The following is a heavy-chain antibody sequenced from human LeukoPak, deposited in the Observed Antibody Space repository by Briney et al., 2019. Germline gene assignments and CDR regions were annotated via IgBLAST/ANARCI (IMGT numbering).Heavy chain of an antibody. D-gene: IGHD1-26*01. Sequence: PGGSLRLSCAASGFTVSSIHMVWVRQAPGKALEYVSFIHHNGDITSYADSVRGRFTVSRDNSKNTLFLELSSLRTDDTAVYYCARDMSGTYSFDYWGQGTLVTVSS. CDR3: ARDMSGTYSFDY. V-gene: IGHV3-64D*06. CDR1: GFTVSSIH. J-gene: IGHJ4*02. CDR2: IHHNGDIT.